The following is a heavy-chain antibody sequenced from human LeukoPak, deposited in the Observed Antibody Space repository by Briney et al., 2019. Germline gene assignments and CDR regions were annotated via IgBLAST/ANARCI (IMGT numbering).Heavy chain of an antibody. V-gene: IGHV1-69*01. Sequence: GSSVKVSCKASGGTFSSYAISWVRQAPGQGLEWMGGIIPIFGTANYAQKFQGRVTITADESTSTAYMELSSLRSEDTAVYYCARGGYSGYDWAPSFFDYWGQGTLVTVSS. J-gene: IGHJ4*02. CDR2: IIPIFGTA. D-gene: IGHD5-12*01. CDR1: GGTFSSYA. CDR3: ARGGYSGYDWAPSFFDY.